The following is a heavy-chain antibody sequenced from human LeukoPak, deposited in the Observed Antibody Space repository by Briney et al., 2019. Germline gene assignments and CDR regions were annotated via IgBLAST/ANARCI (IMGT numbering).Heavy chain of an antibody. Sequence: PSETLSLTCAVSGGSISSSNWWRWVRPPPGEGLEWVGEIYHSGSTNYNPSLKTRVTISVDKTKNQFSLKLSSVTAADTAVYYCARVGAYCGGDCPMDYWGQGTLVTVSS. D-gene: IGHD2-21*02. J-gene: IGHJ4*02. CDR1: GGSISSSNW. CDR2: IYHSGST. CDR3: ARVGAYCGGDCPMDY. V-gene: IGHV4-4*02.